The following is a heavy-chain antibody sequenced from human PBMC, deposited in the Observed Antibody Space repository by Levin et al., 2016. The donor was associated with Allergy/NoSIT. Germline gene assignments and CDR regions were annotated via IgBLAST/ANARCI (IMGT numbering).Heavy chain of an antibody. CDR3: AKDRDQWLDSADYFDN. J-gene: IGHJ4*02. D-gene: IGHD6-19*01. CDR2: ISDDGREQ. Sequence: GESLKISCAASGFTISQFGMHWVRQAQGKGLEWLAIISDDGREQYYANSVKGRFIISRDRSKNTVFLQMNSLRTEDTAVYYCAKDRDQWLDSADYFDNWGQGTLVTVSS. V-gene: IGHV3-30*18. CDR1: GFTISQFG.